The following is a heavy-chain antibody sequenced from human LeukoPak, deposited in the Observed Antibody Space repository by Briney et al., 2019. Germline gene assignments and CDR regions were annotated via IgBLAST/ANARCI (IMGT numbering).Heavy chain of an antibody. CDR3: ARLNYYDNKGPDAFDI. J-gene: IGHJ3*02. CDR1: GFTFSRDW. Sequence: PGGSLRLSCAASGFTFSRDWMTWVRQAPGKGLEWVAHIKEDGSEKYYGDSVKGRFTISRDNAKNSLYLQMNSLRAEDTAVYYCARLNYYDNKGPDAFDIWGQGTMVTVSS. D-gene: IGHD3-22*01. V-gene: IGHV3-7*01. CDR2: IKEDGSEK.